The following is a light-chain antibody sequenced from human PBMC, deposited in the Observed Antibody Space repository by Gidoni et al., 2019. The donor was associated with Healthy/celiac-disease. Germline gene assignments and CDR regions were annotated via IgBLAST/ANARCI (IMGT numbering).Light chain of an antibody. V-gene: IGKV3-20*01. CDR3: QQYGSSPPLT. Sequence: IVLTQSPGTLSLSPGERAPLSCRASQSVSSYYLAWYQQKPGQAPRLLRYGASSRATGIPERCSGRGSGTEFTLTISRLEPEDFAVYYCQQYGSSPPLTFGQGTRLEIK. CDR1: QSVSSYY. J-gene: IGKJ5*01. CDR2: GAS.